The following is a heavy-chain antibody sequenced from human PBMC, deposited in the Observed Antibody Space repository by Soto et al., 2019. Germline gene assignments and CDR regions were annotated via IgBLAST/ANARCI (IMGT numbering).Heavy chain of an antibody. CDR2: IVVGSGNT. CDR3: AADPYYYDSSDYYSFDQ. CDR1: GFNFRTTA. D-gene: IGHD3-22*01. Sequence: SVKVSCKASGFNFRTTAVQWVRQARGQRLEWIGWIVVGSGNTNYAQNFHERVAITRDVSTSTAYMDVSSLRFEDTAVYYCAADPYYYDSSDYYSFDQWGQGTLVTVS. J-gene: IGHJ4*02. V-gene: IGHV1-58*01.